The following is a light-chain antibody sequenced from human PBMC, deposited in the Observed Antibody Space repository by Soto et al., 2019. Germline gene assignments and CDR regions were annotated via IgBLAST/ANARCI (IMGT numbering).Light chain of an antibody. J-gene: IGLJ2*01. CDR2: TND. CDR3: AAWDDSLNGLI. V-gene: IGLV1-44*01. Sequence: QSVLSQPPSASGTPGQRVSLSCSGSHSSIGANTVNWYQHVPGAAPTLLIYTNDQRPSGVAGRFSGSKSGTSASLAISGLQSDDEGHYYCAAWDDSLNGLIFGGGTKLTVL. CDR1: HSSIGANT.